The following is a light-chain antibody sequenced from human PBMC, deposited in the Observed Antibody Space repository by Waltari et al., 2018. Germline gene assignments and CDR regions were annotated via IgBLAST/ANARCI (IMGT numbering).Light chain of an antibody. Sequence: EIVMTQSPATLSVSLGERATLSCRASQSVSSTLAWYQQRPGQAPRLLIYGASTRATGVPARFSGSGSGTEFTLTISSLQSEDFAIYYCQQYYNWLWTFGQGTRVELK. J-gene: IGKJ1*01. CDR2: GAS. V-gene: IGKV3-15*01. CDR1: QSVSST. CDR3: QQYYNWLWT.